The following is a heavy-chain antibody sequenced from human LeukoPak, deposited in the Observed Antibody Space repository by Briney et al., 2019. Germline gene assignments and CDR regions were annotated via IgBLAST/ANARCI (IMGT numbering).Heavy chain of an antibody. Sequence: GGSLRLSCVASGFTFSSYWMNWVRQAPGKGLEWVANIKEDGSEKYYVDSMKGRFTISRDNAKNSLYLQMNSLRAEDTAVYYCARDKEVRGGTGVYGMDVWGQGTTVTVSS. J-gene: IGHJ6*02. CDR1: GFTFSSYW. CDR2: IKEDGSEK. V-gene: IGHV3-7*01. CDR3: ARDKEVRGGTGVYGMDV. D-gene: IGHD3-10*01.